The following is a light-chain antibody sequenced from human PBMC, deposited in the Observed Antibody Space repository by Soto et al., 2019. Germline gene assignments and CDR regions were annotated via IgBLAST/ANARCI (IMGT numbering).Light chain of an antibody. J-gene: IGKJ1*01. Sequence: EIVMPQSRATLSMSPAHRATLSCRASQSVSSNLAWYQQKPGQAPRLLIYGASTRATGIPARFSGSGSGTEFTLTISSLQSEDFAVYYCQQYNNWPRTFGQGTKVDIK. CDR2: GAS. CDR3: QQYNNWPRT. CDR1: QSVSSN. V-gene: IGKV3-15*01.